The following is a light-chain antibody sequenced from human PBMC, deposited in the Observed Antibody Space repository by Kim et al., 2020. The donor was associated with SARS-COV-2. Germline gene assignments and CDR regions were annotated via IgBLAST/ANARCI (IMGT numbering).Light chain of an antibody. J-gene: IGKJ2*02. Sequence: SASIGDRVTITCRTREGISNYLGWYQQKPGKVPKLLIYAASTLQSGVPSRFSGSGSGTGFTLTISSLQPEDVATYYCQKDNSAPRTFGQGTKLEI. CDR3: QKDNSAPRT. CDR2: AAS. V-gene: IGKV1-27*01. CDR1: EGISNY.